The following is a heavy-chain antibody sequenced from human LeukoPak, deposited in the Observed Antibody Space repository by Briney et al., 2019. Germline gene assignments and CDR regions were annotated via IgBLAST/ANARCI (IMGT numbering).Heavy chain of an antibody. J-gene: IGHJ4*02. CDR3: AKDYYYDSSGFTEDYFDY. CDR1: GFTFSSYG. CDR2: IRYDGSNK. D-gene: IGHD3-22*01. V-gene: IGHV3-30*02. Sequence: GGSLRLSCAASGFTFSSYGMYWVRQAPGKGLEWVAFIRYDGSNKYYADSVKGRFTISRDNSKNTLYLQMNSLRAEDTAVYYCAKDYYYDSSGFTEDYFDYWGQGTLVTVSS.